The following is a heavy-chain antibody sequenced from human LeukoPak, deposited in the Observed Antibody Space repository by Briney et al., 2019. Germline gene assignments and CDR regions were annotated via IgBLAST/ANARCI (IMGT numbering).Heavy chain of an antibody. V-gene: IGHV4-38-2*02. CDR2: IYHSGST. J-gene: IGHJ6*03. CDR3: AREHDSSTYYMDV. Sequence: SETLSLTCTVSGYSISSGYYWGWIRPPPGKGLEWIGSIYHSGSTNYNPSLKSRVTISVDKSKNQFSLRLSSVTAADTAVYYCAREHDSSTYYMDVWGKGTTVTVSS. CDR1: GYSISSGYY. D-gene: IGHD3-22*01.